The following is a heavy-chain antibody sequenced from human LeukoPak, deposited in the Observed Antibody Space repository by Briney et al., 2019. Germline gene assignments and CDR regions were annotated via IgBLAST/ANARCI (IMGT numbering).Heavy chain of an antibody. D-gene: IGHD3-9*01. CDR2: IYHSRST. CDR1: GGSLRSSSYY. CDR3: ARNDWPSFFDY. V-gene: IGHV4-39*07. J-gene: IGHJ4*02. Sequence: SGTPSLTLPVSGGSLRSSSYYWGWVPQPPGEGLEWIGSIYHSRSTYYNPSLKSRVTISVDTSKNQFSLKLSSVTAADTAVYYCARNDWPSFFDYWGQGTLVTVSS.